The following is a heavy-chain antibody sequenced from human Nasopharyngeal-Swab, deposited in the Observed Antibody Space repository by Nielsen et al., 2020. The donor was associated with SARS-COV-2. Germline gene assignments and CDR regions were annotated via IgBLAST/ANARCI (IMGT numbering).Heavy chain of an antibody. J-gene: IGHJ4*02. Sequence: GESLKISCSVSEFTFSDYVMNWVRQAPGKGLEWVSSISSTNNFIFYADSVKGRFTISRDNTKNSLYLQMNTLRVADTAVYYCARGFHRGSYYDNIGADSWGQGTLVTVSS. CDR1: EFTFSDYV. D-gene: IGHD3-22*01. CDR2: ISSTNNFI. V-gene: IGHV3-21*01. CDR3: ARGFHRGSYYDNIGADS.